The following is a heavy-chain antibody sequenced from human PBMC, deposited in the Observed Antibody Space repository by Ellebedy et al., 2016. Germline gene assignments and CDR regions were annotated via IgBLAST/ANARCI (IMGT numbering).Heavy chain of an antibody. D-gene: IGHD3-16*01. CDR2: IIPIFGTA. CDR3: ARDLTFAKYYYYGMDV. V-gene: IGHV1-69*06. Sequence: SVKVSXXASGGTFSSYDISWVRQAPGQGLEWMGGIIPIFGTANYAQKFQGRVTITADKSTSIVYMELSSLRSEDTAVFYCARDLTFAKYYYYGMDVWGQGTTVTVSS. J-gene: IGHJ6*02. CDR1: GGTFSSYD.